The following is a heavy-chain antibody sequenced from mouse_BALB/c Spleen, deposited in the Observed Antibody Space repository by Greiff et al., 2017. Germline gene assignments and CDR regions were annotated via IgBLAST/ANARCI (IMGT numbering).Heavy chain of an antibody. V-gene: IGHV1-31*01. J-gene: IGHJ3*01. CDR1: GYSFTGYY. CDR3: ARDSSGYVWFAY. Sequence: EVQLQQSGPELVKPGASVKISCKASGYSFTGYYMHWVKQSHVKSLEWIGRINPYNGATSYNQNFKDKASLTVDKSSSTAYMELHSLTSEDSAVYYCARDSSGYVWFAYWGQGTLVTVSA. D-gene: IGHD3-2*01. CDR2: INPYNGAT.